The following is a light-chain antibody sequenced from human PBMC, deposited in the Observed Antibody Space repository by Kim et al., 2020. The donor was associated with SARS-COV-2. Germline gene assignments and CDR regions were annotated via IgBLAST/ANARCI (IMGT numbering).Light chain of an antibody. J-gene: IGLJ2*01. Sequence: GKKVTISCTRSSGSIDDNYVQWYQQRPGGVPTTVIYEDDQRPSGVSDRFSGSIDNSSNSASLTISGLRTEDEADYYCQSYNRDNVIFGGGTKVTVL. V-gene: IGLV6-57*03. CDR3: QSYNRDNVI. CDR1: SGSIDDNY. CDR2: EDD.